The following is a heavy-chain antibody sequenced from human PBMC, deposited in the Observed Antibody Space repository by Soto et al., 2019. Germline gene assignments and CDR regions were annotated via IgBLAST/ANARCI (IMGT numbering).Heavy chain of an antibody. Sequence: SETLSLTCTVSGGSISSSSYYWGWIRQPPGKGLEWIGSIYYSGSTYYNPSLKSRVTISVDTSKNQFSLKLSSVTAADTAVYYCARLSITMIVVVITAIDYWGQGTLVTVSS. J-gene: IGHJ4*02. CDR3: ARLSITMIVVVITAIDY. CDR1: GGSISSSSYY. D-gene: IGHD3-22*01. CDR2: IYYSGST. V-gene: IGHV4-39*01.